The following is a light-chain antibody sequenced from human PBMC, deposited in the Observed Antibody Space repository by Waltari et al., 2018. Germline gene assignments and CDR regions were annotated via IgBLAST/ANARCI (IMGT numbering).Light chain of an antibody. V-gene: IGKV1-33*01. CDR2: DAS. Sequence: DIQMTQSPSSLSASVGDRVTITCQASQDISNYLNWYQQKPGKAPKLLIYDASNLETGGPSRFSGSGSGTDFTFTISSLQPEDIATYYCQQYDNLPRTFGPGTKVDIK. J-gene: IGKJ3*01. CDR1: QDISNY. CDR3: QQYDNLPRT.